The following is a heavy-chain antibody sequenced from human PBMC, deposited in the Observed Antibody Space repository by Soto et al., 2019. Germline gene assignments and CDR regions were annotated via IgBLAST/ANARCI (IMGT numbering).Heavy chain of an antibody. CDR1: GGTLSIYT. V-gene: IGHV1-69*02. CDR3: ARTLGYDFWSGYSSYYFDY. CDR2: IIPILGIA. D-gene: IGHD3-3*01. Sequence: SVKVSCKASGGTLSIYTIIWVRQAPGQGLEWMGRIIPILGIANYAQKFQGRVTITAGKSTSTAYMELSSLRSEDTAVYYCARTLGYDFWSGYSSYYFDYWGQGTLVTVSS. J-gene: IGHJ4*02.